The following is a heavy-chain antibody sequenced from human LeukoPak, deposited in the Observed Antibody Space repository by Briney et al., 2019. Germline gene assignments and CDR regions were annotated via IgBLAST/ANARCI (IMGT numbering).Heavy chain of an antibody. CDR2: INSDGSST. D-gene: IGHD5-18*01. J-gene: IGHJ4*02. Sequence: GGSLRLSCAASGFTFSSYWMHWVRQAPGKGLVWVSRINSDGSSTSYADSVKGRFTISRDNSKNTLYLQMGSLRAEDMAVYYCARSTRRGYSYGFPDYWGQGTLVTVSS. V-gene: IGHV3-74*01. CDR1: GFTFSSYW. CDR3: ARSTRRGYSYGFPDY.